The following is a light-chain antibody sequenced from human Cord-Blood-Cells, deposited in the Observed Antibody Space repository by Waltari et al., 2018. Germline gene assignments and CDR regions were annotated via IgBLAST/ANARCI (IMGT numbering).Light chain of an antibody. Sequence: SSELTQDPAVSVALGQTVRLTCQGASLRRYNASQYQQKPGQAPVLVIYGKNNRPSGIPGRFSGSSSGNTASLTITGAQAEDEADYYCNSRDSSGNHLVFGGGTKLTVL. V-gene: IGLV3-19*01. CDR3: NSRDSSGNHLV. J-gene: IGLJ3*02. CDR1: SLRRYN. CDR2: GKN.